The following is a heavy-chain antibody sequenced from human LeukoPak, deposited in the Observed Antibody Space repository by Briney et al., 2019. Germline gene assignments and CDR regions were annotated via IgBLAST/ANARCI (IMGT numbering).Heavy chain of an antibody. V-gene: IGHV3-66*04. CDR3: ARRYDSSSWPFDY. CDR2: IYSGGST. Sequence: GGSLRLSCAASGFTFSSYAMSWVRQAPGKGLEWVSVIYSGGSTYYADSVKGRFTISRDNSKNTLYLQMNSLRAEDTAVYYCARRYDSSSWPFDYWGQGTLVTVSS. D-gene: IGHD6-13*01. CDR1: GFTFSSYA. J-gene: IGHJ4*02.